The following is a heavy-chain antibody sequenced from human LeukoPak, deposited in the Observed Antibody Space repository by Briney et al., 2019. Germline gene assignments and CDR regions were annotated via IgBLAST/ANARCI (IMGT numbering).Heavy chain of an antibody. CDR2: ISGSGGST. Sequence: GGSLRLSCAASGFTSSSYAMSRVRQAPGPGLEWVSAISGSGGSTYYADSLKGRFTISRDNSKNTLYLQMNSLRAEDTAVYYCAKGSGTVTKGMDYWGQGTVVTVSS. CDR1: GFTSSSYA. CDR3: AKGSGTVTKGMDY. V-gene: IGHV3-23*01. D-gene: IGHD4-17*01. J-gene: IGHJ4*02.